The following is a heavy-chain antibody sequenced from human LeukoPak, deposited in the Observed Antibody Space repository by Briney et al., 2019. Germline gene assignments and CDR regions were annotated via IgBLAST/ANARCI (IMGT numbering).Heavy chain of an antibody. CDR2: IIPIFGTA. CDR3: ARAPIKGSYFDY. CDR1: GGTFSSYA. D-gene: IGHD5-12*01. Sequence: ASVKVSCKASGGTFSSYAISWVRQAPGQGLEWMGGIIPIFGTANYAQKFRGRVTITTDESTSTAYMELSSLRSEDTAVYYCARAPIKGSYFDYWGQGTLVTVSS. J-gene: IGHJ4*02. V-gene: IGHV1-69*05.